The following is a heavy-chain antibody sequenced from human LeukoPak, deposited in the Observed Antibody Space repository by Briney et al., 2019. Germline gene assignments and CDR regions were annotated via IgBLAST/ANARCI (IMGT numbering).Heavy chain of an antibody. V-gene: IGHV4-38-2*02. Sequence: SETLSLTCTVSGYSISSGYYWDWIRQPPGKGLEWIGSIYHSGSTYYNPSLKSRVTISVDTSKNQFSLKLSSVTAADTAVYYCARAGGGLRYFDYWGQGTLVTVSS. CDR3: ARAGGGLRYFDY. CDR1: GYSISSGYY. J-gene: IGHJ4*02. CDR2: IYHSGST. D-gene: IGHD1-14*01.